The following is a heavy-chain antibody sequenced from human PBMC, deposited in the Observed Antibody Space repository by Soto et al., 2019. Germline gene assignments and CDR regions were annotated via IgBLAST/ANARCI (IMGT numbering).Heavy chain of an antibody. V-gene: IGHV3-30*04. D-gene: IGHD5-18*01. CDR2: ISYDGNSK. Sequence: QVQLVESGGNMVQPGGSLRLSCAASGFTFSSYAMHWVRQAPGKGLEWVAVISYDGNSKYYAESVKGRFTFSRDNSKNTLYLQMDSLTVDDTAVYYCARARDTAMAVQWFFDLWGRGTLVTVSS. CDR1: GFTFSSYA. CDR3: ARARDTAMAVQWFFDL. J-gene: IGHJ2*01.